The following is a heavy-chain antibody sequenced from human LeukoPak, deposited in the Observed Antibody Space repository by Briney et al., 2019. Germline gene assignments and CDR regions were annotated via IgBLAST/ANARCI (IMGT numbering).Heavy chain of an antibody. J-gene: IGHJ4*02. CDR2: IRYDGTNK. CDR3: AKECKTYFYDTSGYPIDY. CDR1: GFTFSSYG. V-gene: IGHV3-30*02. D-gene: IGHD3-22*01. Sequence: GGSLRLSCAASGFTFSSYGIHWVRQAPGKGLEWVAFIRYDGTNKYYADSVKGRFTISRDNSKNTLYLQMNSLRAEDTAVYYCAKECKTYFYDTSGYPIDYWGQGTLVTVSS.